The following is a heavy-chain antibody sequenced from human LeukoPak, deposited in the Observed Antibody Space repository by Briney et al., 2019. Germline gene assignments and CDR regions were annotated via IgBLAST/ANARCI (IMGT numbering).Heavy chain of an antibody. D-gene: IGHD3-22*01. CDR1: GFTFDDYA. CDR3: AKDRRYYDGSGSLDY. V-gene: IGHV3-9*01. CDR2: IRWNSGSI. J-gene: IGHJ4*02. Sequence: GGSLRLSCAASGFTFDDYAMHWVRQAPGKGLEWVSGIRWNSGSIGYADSVKGRFTISRDNAKNSLYLQMNSLRAEDTALYYCAKDRRYYDGSGSLDYWGQGTLVTVSS.